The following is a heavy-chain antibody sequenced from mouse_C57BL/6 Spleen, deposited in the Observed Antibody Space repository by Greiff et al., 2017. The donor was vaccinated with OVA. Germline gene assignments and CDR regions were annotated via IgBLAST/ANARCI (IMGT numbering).Heavy chain of an antibody. CDR1: GFTFNDYY. J-gene: IGHJ2*01. CDR3: ARDRGLGDFDY. CDR2: INYDGSST. D-gene: IGHD4-1*01. Sequence: EVKLMESEGGLVQPGSSMKLSCTASGFTFNDYYMAWVRQVPEKGLGWVANINYDGSSTYYLDSLKSRFIISRDNAKNILYLQMSSLKSEDTATYYCARDRGLGDFDYWGQGTTLTVSS. V-gene: IGHV5-16*01.